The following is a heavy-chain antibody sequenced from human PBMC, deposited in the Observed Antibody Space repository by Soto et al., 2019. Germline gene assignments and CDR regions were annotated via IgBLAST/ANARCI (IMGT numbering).Heavy chain of an antibody. D-gene: IGHD6-6*01. J-gene: IGHJ5*02. V-gene: IGHV4-59*01. CDR2: IYYSGST. Sequence: SETLSLTCTVSGGSISSYYWSWIRQPPGKGLEWIGYIYYSGSTNYNPSLKSRVTISVDTSKNQFSLKLSSVTAADTAVYYCARAKKYSAFDPWGQGTLVTVSS. CDR1: GGSISSYY. CDR3: ARAKKYSAFDP.